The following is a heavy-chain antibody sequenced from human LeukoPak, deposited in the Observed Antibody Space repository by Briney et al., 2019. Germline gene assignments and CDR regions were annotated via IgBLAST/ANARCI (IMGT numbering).Heavy chain of an antibody. D-gene: IGHD1-26*01. Sequence: PGRSLRLSCAASGFTFSSYGMHWVRQAPGKGLEWVAVISYDGSNKYYADSVKGRFTISRDNSKNTLYLQMNSLRAEDTAVYYCARERVGGNFDYWGQGTLVTVSS. CDR3: ARERVGGNFDY. CDR2: ISYDGSNK. CDR1: GFTFSSYG. V-gene: IGHV3-30*03. J-gene: IGHJ4*02.